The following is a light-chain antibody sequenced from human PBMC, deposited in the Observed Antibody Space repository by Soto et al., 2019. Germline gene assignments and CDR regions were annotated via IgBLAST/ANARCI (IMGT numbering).Light chain of an antibody. CDR1: SSNIGSNA. CDR2: NDI. V-gene: IGLV1-44*01. CDR3: AAWDDSLNGFFV. J-gene: IGLJ1*01. Sequence: QSVLTQPPSTSGTPGQRVTISCSGSSSNIGSNAVTWHQQLPGTAPKLLIYNDIERPSGVPDRFSGSKSGTSASLAISGLKSEDEADYYCAAWDDSLNGFFVFGTGTKLTVL.